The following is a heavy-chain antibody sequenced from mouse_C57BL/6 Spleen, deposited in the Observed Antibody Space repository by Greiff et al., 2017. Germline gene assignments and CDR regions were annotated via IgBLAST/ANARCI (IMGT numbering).Heavy chain of an antibody. Sequence: EVKLQESGAELVKPGASVKLSCKASGFNIKDYYMHWVKQRTEPGLEWIGRIDPEDGGTKYAPKFQGKATLTADTHSNTAYLQLSSLTSEDTDVYYCARAYYDYDNFDYWGQGTTLTVSS. V-gene: IGHV14-2*01. CDR2: IDPEDGGT. CDR1: GFNIKDYY. CDR3: ARAYYDYDNFDY. D-gene: IGHD2-4*01. J-gene: IGHJ2*01.